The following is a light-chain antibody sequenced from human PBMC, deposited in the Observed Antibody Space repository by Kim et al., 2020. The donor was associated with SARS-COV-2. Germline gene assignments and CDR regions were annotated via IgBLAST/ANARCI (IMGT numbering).Light chain of an antibody. J-gene: IGLJ2*01. V-gene: IGLV3-19*01. CDR1: SLRSYY. CDR2: GKN. CDR3: NSRGSNDNVL. Sequence: VALGQTVRFTCQGDSLRSYYATWYQQKPGQAPIVVIYGKNNRPSGIPDRFSGSSSGDTASLTITGTQAGDEADYYCNSRGSNDNVLFGGGTKLTFL.